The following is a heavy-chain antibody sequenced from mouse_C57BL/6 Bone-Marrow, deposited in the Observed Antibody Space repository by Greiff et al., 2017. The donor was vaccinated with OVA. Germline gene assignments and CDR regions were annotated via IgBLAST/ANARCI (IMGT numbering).Heavy chain of an antibody. CDR2: IYPYNDGT. CDR3: ARSFPITTVVVDY. V-gene: IGHV1-14*01. CDR1: GYTFTSYV. D-gene: IGHD1-1*01. J-gene: IGHJ2*01. Sequence: VQLKESGPELVKPGASVKMSCKASGYTFTSYVMHWVKQKPGQGLEWIGYIYPYNDGTKYNEKFKGKATLTSDKSSSTAYMELSSLTSEDSAVYYCARSFPITTVVVDYWGQGTTLTVSS.